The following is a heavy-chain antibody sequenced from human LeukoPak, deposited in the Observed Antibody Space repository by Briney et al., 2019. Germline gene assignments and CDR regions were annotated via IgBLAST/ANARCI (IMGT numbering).Heavy chain of an antibody. D-gene: IGHD6-13*01. CDR2: ISSGSGTI. V-gene: IGHV3-48*01. CDR1: GFTFSSHS. Sequence: PGGSLRLSCEVSGFTFSSHSMNWVRQAPGKGLEWVSYISSGSGTIYYADSVKGRFTIARDDAKNSLYLQMSSLRAEDTALYYCAKLGQQLVSFYGMDVWGQGTTVTVSS. CDR3: AKLGQQLVSFYGMDV. J-gene: IGHJ6*02.